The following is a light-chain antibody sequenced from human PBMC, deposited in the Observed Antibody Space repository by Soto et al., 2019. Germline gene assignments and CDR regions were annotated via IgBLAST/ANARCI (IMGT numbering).Light chain of an antibody. V-gene: IGKV1-5*01. J-gene: IGKJ1*01. Sequence: DIQMAQSPSTLSASVGDRVTITCRASQSISSWLAWYQQKPGKAPKLLIYDASSLESGVPSRFSGSGSGTEFTLTISSLQTDDFATYYCQQYTNTNNPWMFGQGTKVDIK. CDR1: QSISSW. CDR3: QQYTNTNNPWM. CDR2: DAS.